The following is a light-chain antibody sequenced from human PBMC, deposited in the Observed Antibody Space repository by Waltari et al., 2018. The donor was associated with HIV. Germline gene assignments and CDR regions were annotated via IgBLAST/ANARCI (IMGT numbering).Light chain of an antibody. J-gene: IGLJ3*02. V-gene: IGLV6-57*03. CDR2: EDR. CDR3: QSFDTTNHWV. CDR1: SGHIANNY. Sequence: FMLTQPHSVSESPGKTVIISCTRDSGHIANNYVPWFQRRPGSAPTTLLYEDRRRPSGVPDRFSGSIDRSSNSASLTISGVMTEDEADYYCQSFDTTNHWVFGGGTKLTVL.